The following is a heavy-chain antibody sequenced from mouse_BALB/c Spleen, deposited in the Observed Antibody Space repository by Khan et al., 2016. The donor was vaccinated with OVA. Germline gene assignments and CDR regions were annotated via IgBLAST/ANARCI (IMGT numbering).Heavy chain of an antibody. J-gene: IGHJ2*01. D-gene: IGHD1-1*01. CDR3: TRHRDYYGSNPYFDY. CDR2: ISSGGSYT. Sequence: EVELVESGGGLVRPGGSLKLSCAASGFSFSSYSMSWVRQTPEKRLEWVATISSGGSYTYYPASVKGRFTISRDNAKNTLHLQLSSLKSEDTAMYYCTRHRDYYGSNPYFDYWGQGTTLTVSS. V-gene: IGHV5-6-4*01. CDR1: GFSFSSYS.